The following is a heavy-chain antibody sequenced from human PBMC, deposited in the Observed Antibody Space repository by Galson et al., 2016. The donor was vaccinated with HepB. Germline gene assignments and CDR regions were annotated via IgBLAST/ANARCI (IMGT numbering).Heavy chain of an antibody. CDR2: IIPIFNAA. J-gene: IGHJ4*02. CDR1: GGTFSRYV. Sequence: SVKVSCKASGGTFSRYVISWVRQAPGQGLEYMGEIIPIFNAANYAQKFQDRIKINADKSTSTAYMELNSLRYEDTAVYYCARFPRGGFGVPTPLWGQGTLVTVAS. CDR3: ARFPRGGFGVPTPL. D-gene: IGHD3-3*01. V-gene: IGHV1-69*06.